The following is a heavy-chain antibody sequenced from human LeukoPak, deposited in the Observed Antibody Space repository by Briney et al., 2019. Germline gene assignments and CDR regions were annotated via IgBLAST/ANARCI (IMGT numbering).Heavy chain of an antibody. Sequence: ASETLSLTCTVSGGSITSYYWSCIRQPAGKGLEWIGRIHTSGITNYNPSLKSRVTMSVDTSKNQFSLKLSSVTAADTAVYYCARDWAACGGDCYRSYYYYYMDVWGKGTTVTISS. D-gene: IGHD2-21*02. J-gene: IGHJ6*03. CDR1: GGSITSYY. CDR3: ARDWAACGGDCYRSYYYYYMDV. V-gene: IGHV4-4*07. CDR2: IHTSGIT.